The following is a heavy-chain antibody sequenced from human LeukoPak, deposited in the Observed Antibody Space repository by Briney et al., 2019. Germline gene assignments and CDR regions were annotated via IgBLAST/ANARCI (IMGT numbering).Heavy chain of an antibody. J-gene: IGHJ4*02. CDR3: AKDEGPGTTGYYFDY. CDR2: ISYDGSNK. CDR1: GFTFSSYG. V-gene: IGHV3-30*18. Sequence: GGSLRLSCAASGFTFSSYGMHWVRQAPGKGVEWVAVISYDGSNKYYADSVKGRFTISRDNSKNTLYLQMNSLRAEDTAVYYCAKDEGPGTTGYYFDYWGQGTLVTVSS. D-gene: IGHD1-1*01.